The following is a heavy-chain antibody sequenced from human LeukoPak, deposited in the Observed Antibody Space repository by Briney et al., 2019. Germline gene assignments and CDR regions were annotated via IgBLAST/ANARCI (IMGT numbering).Heavy chain of an antibody. Sequence: GGSLRLSCAASGFTFSTYAVNWVRQAPGKGLEWVSTISGSGDSTYYADSVNGRFTISRDNSKNTLYLQMNSLRAEDTAVYYCAKDLGGCISTSCYFDYWGQGTLVTVSS. CDR3: AKDLGGCISTSCYFDY. V-gene: IGHV3-23*01. CDR2: ISGSGDST. D-gene: IGHD2-2*01. J-gene: IGHJ4*02. CDR1: GFTFSTYA.